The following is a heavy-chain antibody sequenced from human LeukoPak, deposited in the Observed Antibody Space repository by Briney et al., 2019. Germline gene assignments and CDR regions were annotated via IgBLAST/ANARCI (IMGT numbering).Heavy chain of an antibody. CDR2: IYYSGST. V-gene: IGHV4-39*01. J-gene: IGHJ4*02. D-gene: IGHD1-1*01. CDR1: GGSISSSSYY. CDR3: ERRRVLENYFDY. Sequence: SETLSLTCTVSGGSISSSSYYWGWIRQPPGKGLEWIGSIYYSGSTYYNPSLKSRVTISVDTSKNQFSLKLSSVTAADTAVYYCERRRVLENYFDYWGQGTLVTVSS.